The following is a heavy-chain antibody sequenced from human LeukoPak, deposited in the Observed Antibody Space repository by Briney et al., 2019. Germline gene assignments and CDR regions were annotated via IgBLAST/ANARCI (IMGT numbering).Heavy chain of an antibody. CDR1: GGSFIGYY. J-gene: IGHJ4*02. CDR3: ARGEPATLFY. Sequence: SETLSLTCTVYGGSFIGYYWSWIRQPPGKGLEWIGEINHSGSTNYNPSLKSRVTISVDTSKNQFSLKLSSVTAADTALYYCARGEPATLFYWGQGTLVTVSS. CDR2: INHSGST. V-gene: IGHV4-34*01. D-gene: IGHD2-15*01.